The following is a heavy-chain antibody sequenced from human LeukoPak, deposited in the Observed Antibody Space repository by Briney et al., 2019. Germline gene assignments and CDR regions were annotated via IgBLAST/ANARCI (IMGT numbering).Heavy chain of an antibody. J-gene: IGHJ6*02. Sequence: GGSLRLSCAASGFTFSSYGIHWVRESPGKGLVWVAVVSYLGDDQFYAESVKGRFTISRDNSKKTVFLQMNSLRGEDTAVYYCAKDRSSGPHYYYGMDVSGRGTTVIVSS. D-gene: IGHD3-22*01. CDR3: AKDRSSGPHYYYGMDV. V-gene: IGHV3-30*18. CDR1: GFTFSSYG. CDR2: VSYLGDDQ.